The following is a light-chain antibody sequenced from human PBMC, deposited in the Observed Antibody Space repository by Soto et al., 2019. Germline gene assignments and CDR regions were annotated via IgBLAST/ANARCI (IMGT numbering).Light chain of an antibody. CDR3: QQYNSYFVT. V-gene: IGKV1-5*01. Sequence: DIQMTQSPSTLSASVGDRVTITCRASQRISSWLAWYQQKPGKAPKLLIYDASSLESGVPSRFSGSGSGTEFTLTITSLQPDDFPTYYCQQYNSYFVTFGQGTKLEIK. J-gene: IGKJ2*01. CDR2: DAS. CDR1: QRISSW.